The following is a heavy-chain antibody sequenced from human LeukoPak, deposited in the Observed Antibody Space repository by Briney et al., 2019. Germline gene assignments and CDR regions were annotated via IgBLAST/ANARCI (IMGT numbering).Heavy chain of an antibody. Sequence: TSETLSLTCTVSGGSISSSSYYWAWIRQPPGKGLEWIGSIFYSGTTFYNPSLKSRLTISVDTSKNQFSLRLSSVTAADTAVYYCARRDIVATISTWGQGTLVTVSS. CDR3: ARRDIVATIST. J-gene: IGHJ4*02. D-gene: IGHD5-12*01. CDR1: GGSISSSSYY. V-gene: IGHV4-39*01. CDR2: IFYSGTT.